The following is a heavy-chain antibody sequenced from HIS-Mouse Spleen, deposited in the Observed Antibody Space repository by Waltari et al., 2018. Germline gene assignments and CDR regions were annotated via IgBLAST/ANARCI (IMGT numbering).Heavy chain of an antibody. CDR3: ARIAEGYSSGWYAFDY. CDR2: IEWDDDK. D-gene: IGHD6-19*01. CDR1: GFSLNTSGMC. J-gene: IGHJ4*02. Sequence: QVTLWESGPAMVKPTQTLPLTCTFSGFSLNTSGMCVSWIRPPPGKALAWLARIEWDDDKYYSTSLKTRLTISKDTSKNQVVLTMTNMDPVDTATYYCARIAEGYSSGWYAFDYWGQGTLVTVSS. V-gene: IGHV2-70*15.